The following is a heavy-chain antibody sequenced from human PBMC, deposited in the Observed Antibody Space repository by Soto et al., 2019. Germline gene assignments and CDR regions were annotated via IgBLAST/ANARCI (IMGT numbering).Heavy chain of an antibody. Sequence: GGSLRLSCAASGFTFSSYWMHWVRQAPGKGLVWVSRINSDGSSTSYADSVKGRFTISRDNAKNTLYLQMNSLRAEDTAVYYCARGTASMYYDFWSGYYGTGPDYGVDVWGQGTTVTVSS. V-gene: IGHV3-74*01. D-gene: IGHD3-3*01. CDR1: GFTFSSYW. J-gene: IGHJ6*02. CDR2: INSDGSST. CDR3: ARGTASMYYDFWSGYYGTGPDYGVDV.